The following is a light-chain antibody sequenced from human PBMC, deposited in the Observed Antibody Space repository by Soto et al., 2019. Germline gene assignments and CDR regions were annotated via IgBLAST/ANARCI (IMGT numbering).Light chain of an antibody. CDR3: QQYNSYSRT. V-gene: IGKV1-5*03. J-gene: IGKJ1*01. CDR2: KAS. CDR1: QSISSW. Sequence: DIQMTQAPSTLSASVGDRVTITCRASQSISSWLAWYQQKPVKAPKLPIYKASSLESGVPSRFSGRGSGPEFTLTISSLQPDDFATYYCQQYNSYSRTFGQGTKVDIK.